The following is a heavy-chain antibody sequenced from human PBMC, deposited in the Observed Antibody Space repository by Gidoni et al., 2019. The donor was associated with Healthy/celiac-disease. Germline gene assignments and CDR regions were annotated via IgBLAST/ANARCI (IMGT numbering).Heavy chain of an antibody. CDR2: IKSKTDGGTT. V-gene: IGHV3-15*01. Sequence: EVQLVESGGGWVKPGGSRRLSCAASAVPFSNAWMSWVRQAPGKGLEWVGRIKSKTDGGTTDYAAPVKGRFTISRDDSKNTLYLQMNSLKTEDTAVYYCTRLLKYYFDYWGQGTLVTVSS. J-gene: IGHJ4*02. CDR1: AVPFSNAW. D-gene: IGHD1-26*01. CDR3: TRLLKYYFDY.